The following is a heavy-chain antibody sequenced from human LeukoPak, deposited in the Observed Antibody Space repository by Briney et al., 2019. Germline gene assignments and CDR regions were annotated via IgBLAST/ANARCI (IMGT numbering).Heavy chain of an antibody. V-gene: IGHV3-53*01. CDR3: ARAPRMVHFDY. Sequence: GGSLRLSCAASGPTVSSNYMTWVRQAPGKGLEWVSVLYSGGSTYYADTVKGRFTISRDNSKNTLYLQMNSLRAEDTAVYYCARAPRMVHFDYWGQGTLVTVSS. J-gene: IGHJ4*02. CDR2: LYSGGST. CDR1: GPTVSSNY. D-gene: IGHD6-13*01.